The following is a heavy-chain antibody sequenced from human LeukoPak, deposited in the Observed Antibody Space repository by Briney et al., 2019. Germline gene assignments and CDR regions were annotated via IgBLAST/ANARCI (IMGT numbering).Heavy chain of an antibody. CDR3: ARGRLYYDFWSGYSSKGVGPNWFDP. D-gene: IGHD3-3*01. CDR1: GGSISSGDYH. J-gene: IGHJ5*02. CDR2: IYYSGST. V-gene: IGHV4-30-4*01. Sequence: SETLSLTCTVSGGSISSGDYHWSWVRQPPGRGLEWIGYIYYSGSTYYNLSLKSRVTISVDTSKNQFSLKLSSVTAADTAVYYCARGRLYYDFWSGYSSKGVGPNWFDPWGQGTLVTVSS.